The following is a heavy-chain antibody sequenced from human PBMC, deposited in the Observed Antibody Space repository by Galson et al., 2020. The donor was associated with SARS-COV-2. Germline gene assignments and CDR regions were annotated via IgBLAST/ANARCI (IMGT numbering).Heavy chain of an antibody. Sequence: KMSGPTLVKPTETLTLTCTVSGFSLSNARMGVSWIRQPPGKALEWLAHIFSNDEKSYSTSLKSRLTISKDTSKSQVVLTMTNMDPVDTATYYCARIRVVVAASNYYYYGMDVWGQGTTVTVSS. CDR1: GFSLSNARMG. D-gene: IGHD2-15*01. V-gene: IGHV2-26*01. CDR3: ARIRVVVAASNYYYYGMDV. CDR2: IFSNDEK. J-gene: IGHJ6*02.